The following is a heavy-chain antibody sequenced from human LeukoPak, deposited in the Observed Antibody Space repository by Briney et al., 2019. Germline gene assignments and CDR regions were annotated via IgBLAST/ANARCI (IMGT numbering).Heavy chain of an antibody. CDR3: AKGTRIAVATFDY. CDR1: GFTFSSYG. Sequence: PGRSLRLSCAASGFTFSSYGMHWVRQATGKGVEGVAVIWYDGSNKYYADSVKGRFTISRDNSKNTLYLQMNSLRAEDTAVYYCAKGTRIAVATFDYWGQGTLVTVSS. CDR2: IWYDGSNK. D-gene: IGHD6-19*01. V-gene: IGHV3-33*06. J-gene: IGHJ4*02.